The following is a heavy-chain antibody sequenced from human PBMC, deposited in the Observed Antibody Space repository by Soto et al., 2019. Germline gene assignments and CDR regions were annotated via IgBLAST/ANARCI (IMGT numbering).Heavy chain of an antibody. V-gene: IGHV1-69*13. CDR2: IIPIFGTA. D-gene: IGHD2-21*01. J-gene: IGHJ4*02. CDR3: ARDLSGESFLAFDY. Sequence: ASVKVSCKASGGTFSSYAISWVRQAPGQGLEWMGGIIPIFGTANYAQKFQGRVTITADEPTSTAYMELSSLRSEDTAVYYCARDLSGESFLAFDYWGQGTLVTVSS. CDR1: GGTFSSYA.